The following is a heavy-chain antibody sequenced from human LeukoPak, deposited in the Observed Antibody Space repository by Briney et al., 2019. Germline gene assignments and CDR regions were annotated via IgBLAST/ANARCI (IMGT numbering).Heavy chain of an antibody. J-gene: IGHJ4*02. CDR2: ISYDGTNQ. Sequence: GRSLRLSCAASGFTFSSYAMNWVRQAPGKGLEWVAIISYDGTNQDYADSVKGRFTISRDNSRNTLYLQINSLRAEDTAVYYCARDPLYTNSPPSYFDYWGQGTLVTVSS. V-gene: IGHV3-30-3*01. CDR1: GFTFSSYA. D-gene: IGHD2-2*02. CDR3: ARDPLYTNSPPSYFDY.